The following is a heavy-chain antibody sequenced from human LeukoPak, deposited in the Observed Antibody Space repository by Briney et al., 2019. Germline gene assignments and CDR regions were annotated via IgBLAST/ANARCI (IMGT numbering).Heavy chain of an antibody. D-gene: IGHD6-13*01. J-gene: IGHJ1*01. CDR3: AKVGVPATGGFHH. CDR2: IRNSDGMT. V-gene: IGHV3-23*01. CDR1: GFSINTYT. Sequence: PGQSLRLSCDASGFSINTYTMYWVRQAPGQGLEWVSGIRNSDGMTYYADSVKGRFTISRDNSKNTLYLQMNSLRAEDTAIYYCAKVGVPATGGFHHWGQGTLVTVSS.